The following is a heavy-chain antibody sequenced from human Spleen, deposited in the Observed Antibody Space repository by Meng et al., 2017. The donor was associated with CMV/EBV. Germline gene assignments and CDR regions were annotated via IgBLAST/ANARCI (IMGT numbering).Heavy chain of an antibody. CDR1: GGTFSSYA. Sequence: SVKVSCKASGGTFSSYAISWVRQAPGQGLEWMGGIIPIFGTANYAQKFQGRATITTDESTSTAYMELSSLRYEDTAVYYCARGGGDMTTAINYYYDSSGYYTTDLYYFDYWGQGTLVTVSS. CDR2: IIPIFGTA. J-gene: IGHJ4*02. D-gene: IGHD3-22*01. V-gene: IGHV1-69*05. CDR3: ARGGGDMTTAINYYYDSSGYYTTDLYYFDY.